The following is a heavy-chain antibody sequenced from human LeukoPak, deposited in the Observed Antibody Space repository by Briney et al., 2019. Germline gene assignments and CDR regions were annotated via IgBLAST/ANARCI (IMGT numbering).Heavy chain of an antibody. D-gene: IGHD4-23*01. CDR2: IYTSGST. CDR3: ARDPFYGGNLYYFDY. J-gene: IGHJ4*02. Sequence: SETLSLTCAVYGGSFSGCYWNWIRQSAGKGLEWIGRIYTSGSTNYNPSLKSRVTMSVDTSKNQFSLKLSSVTAADTAVYYCARDPFYGGNLYYFDYWGQGTLVTVSS. V-gene: IGHV4-4*07. CDR1: GGSFSGCY.